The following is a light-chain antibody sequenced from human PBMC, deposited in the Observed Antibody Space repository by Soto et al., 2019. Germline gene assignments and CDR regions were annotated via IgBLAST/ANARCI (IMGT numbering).Light chain of an antibody. CDR1: QSVSSSE. CDR2: SAS. Sequence: EIVLTQSPGTLSLSPGERATLSCRASQSVSSSELAWYQQKPDQAPRLLVYSASNRATGIPGRFSGSGSGTDFTLTISRLEPEDFAVYYCQHYCSSSPLPFGGGTKVEIK. CDR3: QHYCSSSPLP. J-gene: IGKJ4*01. V-gene: IGKV3-20*01.